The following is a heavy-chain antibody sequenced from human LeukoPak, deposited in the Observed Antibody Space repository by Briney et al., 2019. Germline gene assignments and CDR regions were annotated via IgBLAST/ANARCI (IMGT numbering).Heavy chain of an antibody. CDR1: GYTFTGYY. CDR3: ARGSCSSTSCYLNLDY. V-gene: IGHV1-2*06. CDR2: INPNSGGT. J-gene: IGHJ4*02. D-gene: IGHD2-2*01. Sequence: GASVKVSCKASGYTFTGYYMHWVRQAPGQGLEWMGRINPNSGGTNYAQKFQGRVTMTRDTSISTAYMELSRLRSDDTAVYYCARGSCSSTSCYLNLDYWGQGTLVTVSS.